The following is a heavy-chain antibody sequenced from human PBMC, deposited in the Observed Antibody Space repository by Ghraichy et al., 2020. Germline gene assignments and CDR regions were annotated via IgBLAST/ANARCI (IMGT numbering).Heavy chain of an antibody. D-gene: IGHD6-13*01. V-gene: IGHV4-34*01. CDR2: INHSGST. CDR1: GGSFSGYY. Sequence: SQTLSLTCAVYGGSFSGYYWSWIRQPPGKGLEWIGEINHSGSTNYNPSLKSRVTISVDTSKNQFSLKLSSVTAADTAVYYCARGVRAAGYYYYGMDVWGQGTTVTVSS. CDR3: ARGVRAAGYYYYGMDV. J-gene: IGHJ6*02.